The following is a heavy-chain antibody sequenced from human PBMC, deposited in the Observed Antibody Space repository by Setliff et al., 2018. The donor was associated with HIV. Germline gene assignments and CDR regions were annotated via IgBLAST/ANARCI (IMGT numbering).Heavy chain of an antibody. D-gene: IGHD6-13*01. V-gene: IGHV4-39*01. CDR1: GGSISCRSYF. J-gene: IGHJ4*02. Sequence: PSETLSLTCTLSGGSISCRSYFWGWIRQPPGKGLEWIGSIYYSGSTYYNPYLKSRLTISLDTTKNQFSLKLSSVTAADTAVYYCTTIPPGYTSNGYSASVYWGQGTLVTVSS. CDR3: TTIPPGYTSNGYSASVY. CDR2: IYYSGST.